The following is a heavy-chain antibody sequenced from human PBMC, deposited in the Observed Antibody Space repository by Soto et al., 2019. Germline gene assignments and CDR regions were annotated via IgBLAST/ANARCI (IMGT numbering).Heavy chain of an antibody. D-gene: IGHD1-1*01. CDR2: LYDVDGS. V-gene: IGHV3-53*01. CDR1: GLTISSKNY. Sequence: GGTLRLSCTAFGLTISSKNYVAYVRQAPGKGREWVSALYDVDGSFYADSVKGRFTTSSDSSKTTVYLQMNDLRPDDTAVYYCATWHEREHAYDVWGQGTTVTVSS. CDR3: ATWHEREHAYDV. J-gene: IGHJ3*01.